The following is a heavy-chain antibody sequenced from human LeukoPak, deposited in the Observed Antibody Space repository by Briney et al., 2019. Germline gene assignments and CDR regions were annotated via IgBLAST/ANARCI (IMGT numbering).Heavy chain of an antibody. V-gene: IGHV7-4-1*02. CDR2: INTNTGNP. D-gene: IGHD3-16*02. Sequence: ASVKVSCKASGYTFTSYAMNWVRQAPGQGLEWMGWINTNTGNPTYAQGFTGRFVFSLDTSVSTAYLQISSLKAEDTAVYYCARDLRYDYVWGSYRYFDYWGQGTLVTVSS. CDR1: GYTFTSYA. CDR3: ARDLRYDYVWGSYRYFDY. J-gene: IGHJ4*02.